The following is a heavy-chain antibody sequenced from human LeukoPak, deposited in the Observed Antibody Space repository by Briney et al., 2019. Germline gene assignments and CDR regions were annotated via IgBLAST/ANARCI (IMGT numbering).Heavy chain of an antibody. Sequence: GGSLRLSCAASGFTFSDYYMSWIRQAPGKGLEWVSYISSSGSTIYYADSVKGRFTISRDNAKNSLYLQMNSLRAEDTAVYYCARAQPGYSSSWYAWYYYYGMDVWGQGTTVTVSS. J-gene: IGHJ6*02. CDR1: GFTFSDYY. CDR2: ISSSGSTI. D-gene: IGHD6-13*01. CDR3: ARAQPGYSSSWYAWYYYYGMDV. V-gene: IGHV3-11*01.